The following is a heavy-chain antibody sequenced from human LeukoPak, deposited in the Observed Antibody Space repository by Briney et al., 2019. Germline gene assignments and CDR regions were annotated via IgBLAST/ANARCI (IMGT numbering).Heavy chain of an antibody. CDR3: ARVFVAATFCYYLDF. V-gene: IGHV1-2*02. D-gene: IGHD2-15*01. CDR1: GHTFTRSY. J-gene: IGHJ6*03. Sequence: ASVKVSCNPSGHTFTRSYTQWVRQAPGQGREWMGWTNPHSGGTKSAPTLPGRVSMTRDMSISTANMELSRLRSDDTVVYYCARVFVAATFCYYLDFWGKGTTVTVSS. CDR2: TNPHSGGT.